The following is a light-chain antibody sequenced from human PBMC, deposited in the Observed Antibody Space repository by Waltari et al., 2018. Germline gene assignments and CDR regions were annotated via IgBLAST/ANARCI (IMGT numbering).Light chain of an antibody. V-gene: IGLV2-18*02. CDR3: SSYTTSTTQV. Sequence: QSALTQPPSVSGSPGQSVTISCSGTGSDIGSYNRVSWYQQSPGTAPRLMIYEVNRRPSGVPDRFPGSKCGNTASLTISGLQAEDEADYYCSSYTTSTTQVFGTGTKVTVL. CDR1: GSDIGSYNR. J-gene: IGLJ1*01. CDR2: EVN.